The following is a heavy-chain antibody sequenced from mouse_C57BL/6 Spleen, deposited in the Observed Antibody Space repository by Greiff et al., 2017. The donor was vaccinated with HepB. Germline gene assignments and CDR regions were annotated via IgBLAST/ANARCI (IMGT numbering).Heavy chain of an antibody. CDR2: IYPRDGST. D-gene: IGHD2-1*01. CDR3: ARSNGNPFAY. V-gene: IGHV1-85*01. CDR1: GYTFTSYD. Sequence: QVHVKQSGPELVKPGASVKLSCKASGYTFTSYDINWVKQRPGQGLEWIGWIYPRDGSTKYNEKFKGKATLTVDTTSSTAYMELHSLTSEDSAVYFCARSNGNPFAYWGQGTLVTVSA. J-gene: IGHJ3*01.